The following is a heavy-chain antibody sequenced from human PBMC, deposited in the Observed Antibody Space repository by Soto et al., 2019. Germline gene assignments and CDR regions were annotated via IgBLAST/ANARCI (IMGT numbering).Heavy chain of an antibody. CDR2: MRSKANSNAA. CDR3: TRHQCSSPSGYTPFDY. J-gene: IGHJ4*02. Sequence: EVQLVESGGGWVQRGGPRKLSWPASGLTFSGSAVHGVRQASGKGLEWFGGMRSKANSNAAAYAPSVKGRFTISRDDSKNTAYLQMNSLKTEDTAEYYCTRHQCSSPSGYTPFDYWGQGTLVTVSS. CDR1: GLTFSGSA. V-gene: IGHV3-73*02. D-gene: IGHD2-2*02.